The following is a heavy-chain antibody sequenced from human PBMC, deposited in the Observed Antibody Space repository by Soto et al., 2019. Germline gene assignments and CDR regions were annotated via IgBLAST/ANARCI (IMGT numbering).Heavy chain of an antibody. CDR1: GFTFSSYA. D-gene: IGHD5-12*01. CDR3: ARGEMATSKLVDY. CDR2: ISYDGSNK. V-gene: IGHV3-30-3*01. Sequence: QVQLVESGGGVVQPGRSLRLSCAASGFTFSSYAMHWVRQAPGKGLEWVAVISYDGSNKYYADSVKGRFTISRDNSKNTLYLQMNSLRAEDTAVYYCARGEMATSKLVDYWGQGTLVTVSS. J-gene: IGHJ4*02.